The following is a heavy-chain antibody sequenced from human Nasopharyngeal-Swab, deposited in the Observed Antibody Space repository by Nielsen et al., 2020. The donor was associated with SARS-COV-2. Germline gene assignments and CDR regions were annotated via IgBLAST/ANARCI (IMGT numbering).Heavy chain of an antibody. CDR2: ISASGGST. CDR1: GFIFSRSA. CDR3: AKENQLTRFDY. D-gene: IGHD1-14*01. Sequence: GGSLRLSCVVSGFIFSRSAMTWVRPAPGKGLEWVSGISASGGSTYYADSVKGRFTISRDNSKNILYLQMNSLTVEDTAVYYCAKENQLTRFDYWGQGTLVTVSS. J-gene: IGHJ4*02. V-gene: IGHV3-23*01.